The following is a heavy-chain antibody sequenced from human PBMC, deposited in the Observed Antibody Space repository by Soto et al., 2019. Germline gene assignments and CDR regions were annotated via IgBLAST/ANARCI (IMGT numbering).Heavy chain of an antibody. CDR1: GFTFSSYW. V-gene: IGHV3-74*01. J-gene: IGHJ4*02. D-gene: IGHD6-19*01. CDR3: ARRGHSSGLYYFDY. CDR2: INSDGSST. Sequence: EVQLVEFGGGLVQPGGSLRLSCAASGFTFSSYWMHWVRQAPGKGLVWVSRINSDGSSTSYADSVKGRFTISRDNAKNTLYLQMNSLRAEDTAVYYCARRGHSSGLYYFDYWGQGTLVTVSS.